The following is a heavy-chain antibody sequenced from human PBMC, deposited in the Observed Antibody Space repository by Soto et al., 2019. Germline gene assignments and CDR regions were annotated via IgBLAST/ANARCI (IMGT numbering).Heavy chain of an antibody. J-gene: IGHJ6*02. CDR3: ARTMKQLAFLDV. Sequence: XETLSLTCTVSGGSISSYYWSWIRQPPGRGLEWIGYIYYSGSTNYNPSLKSRVTISVDTSKNQFSLKLSSVTAADTAVYYCARTMKQLAFLDVWGQGTTVTVSS. V-gene: IGHV4-59*01. CDR1: GGSISSYY. D-gene: IGHD6-6*01. CDR2: IYYSGST.